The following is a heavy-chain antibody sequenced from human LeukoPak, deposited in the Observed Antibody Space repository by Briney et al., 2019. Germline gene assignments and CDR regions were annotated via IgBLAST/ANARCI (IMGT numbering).Heavy chain of an antibody. CDR3: ARSVRSGAGY. D-gene: IGHD3-10*01. Sequence: ASVKVSCKTSGYTFTSYDINWVRQATAQGLEWMGWMNPNSGNTGYAQKFQGRVTSNRNTSISTAYMELSSPRSEDTALYHCARSVRSGAGYWGQGTLVTVSS. V-gene: IGHV1-8*01. CDR2: MNPNSGNT. J-gene: IGHJ4*02. CDR1: GYTFTSYD.